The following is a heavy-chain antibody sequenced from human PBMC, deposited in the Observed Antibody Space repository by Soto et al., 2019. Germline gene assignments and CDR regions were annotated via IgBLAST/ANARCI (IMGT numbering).Heavy chain of an antibody. CDR2: VFHTGNT. CDR3: ARKAWVRFDY. CDR1: GDSMTRGVW. D-gene: IGHD1-26*01. V-gene: IGHV4-4*02. J-gene: IGHJ4*02. Sequence: PSETLSLTCSVSGDSMTRGVWWTWVRQPPGKGLEWIEEVFHTGNTNYNPSLKSRVTMSVDKSTNEFSLKVTSVTAADTVIYYCARKAWVRFDYWGQGALVTVSS.